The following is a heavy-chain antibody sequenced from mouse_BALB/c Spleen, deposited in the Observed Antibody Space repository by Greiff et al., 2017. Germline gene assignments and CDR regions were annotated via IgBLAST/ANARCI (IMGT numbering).Heavy chain of an antibody. CDR2: ISNGGGST. Sequence: EVHLVESGGGLVQPGGSLKLSCAASGFTFSSYTMSWVRQTPEKRLEWVAYISNGGGSTYYPDTVKGRFTISRDNAKNTPYLQMSSLKSEDTAMYYCARHEDDYGSSLYWYCDVWGEGTTVTVSS. CDR1: GFTFSSYT. D-gene: IGHD1-1*01. CDR3: ARHEDDYGSSLYWYCDV. J-gene: IGHJ1*01. V-gene: IGHV5-12-2*01.